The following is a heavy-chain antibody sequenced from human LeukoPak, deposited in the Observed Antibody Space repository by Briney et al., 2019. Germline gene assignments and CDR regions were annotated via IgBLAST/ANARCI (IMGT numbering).Heavy chain of an antibody. J-gene: IGHJ3*02. Sequence: GGSLRLSCAGSGFTFSSHSMNWVRQAPGQGLEWVSSISSGSGYMYYADSVKGRFTISRDNARNSLFLQMNSQRAEDTAIYYCARPTSTTSNDGFDIWGRGTMVTVSS. CDR2: ISSGSGYM. V-gene: IGHV3-21*01. CDR1: GFTFSSHS. D-gene: IGHD2-2*01. CDR3: ARPTSTTSNDGFDI.